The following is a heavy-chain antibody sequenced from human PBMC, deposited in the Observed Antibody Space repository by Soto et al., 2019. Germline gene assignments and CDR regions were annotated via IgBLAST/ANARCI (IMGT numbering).Heavy chain of an antibody. CDR1: GGSISSSSHY. CDR3: SSYQSIVVVTAARAFDI. CDR2: IYYNGDT. J-gene: IGHJ3*02. V-gene: IGHV4-39*01. D-gene: IGHD2-15*01. Sequence: PSETLSLTGTVSGGSISSSSHYWVWFRQPPGKGLEWIGSIYYNGDTYYNPSLKSRVTISVDTSKNQFSVKFNAVTAADTDVYYFSSYQSIVVVTAARAFDIWGQGTMVSVSS.